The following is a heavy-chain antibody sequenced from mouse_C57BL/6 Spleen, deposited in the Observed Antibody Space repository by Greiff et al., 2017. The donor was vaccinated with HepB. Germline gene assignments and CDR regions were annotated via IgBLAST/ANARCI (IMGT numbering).Heavy chain of an antibody. J-gene: IGHJ1*03. CDR2: SRNKANDYTT. D-gene: IGHD1-1*01. Sequence: EVQRVESGGGLVQSGRSLRLSCATSGFTFSDFYMEWVRQAPGKGLEWIAASRNKANDYTTEYSASVKGRFIVSRDTSQSILYLQMNALRAEDTAIYYCARDALYYYGSSYRYFDVWGTGTTVTVSS. CDR1: GFTFSDFY. V-gene: IGHV7-1*01. CDR3: ARDALYYYGSSYRYFDV.